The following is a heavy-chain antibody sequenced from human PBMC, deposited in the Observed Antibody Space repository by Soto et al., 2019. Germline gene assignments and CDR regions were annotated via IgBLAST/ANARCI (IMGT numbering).Heavy chain of an antibody. Sequence: GGSLRLSCAASGFTFSSYGMHWVRQAPGKGLEWVAVISYDGSNKYYADSVKGRFTISRDNSKNTLYLQMNSLRAEDTAVCYCAKDLATWGQGTLVTVSS. J-gene: IGHJ5*02. V-gene: IGHV3-30*18. CDR1: GFTFSSYG. CDR2: ISYDGSNK. CDR3: AKDLAT.